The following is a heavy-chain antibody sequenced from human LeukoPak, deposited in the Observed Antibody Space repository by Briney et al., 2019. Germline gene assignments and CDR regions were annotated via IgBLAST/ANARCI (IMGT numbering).Heavy chain of an antibody. CDR1: GFTFSSYS. J-gene: IGHJ4*02. Sequence: GGSLRLTCEASGFTFSSYSMNWVRQAPGKGLEWVSSISSSSSYIYYADSVKGRFTISRDNAKNSLYLQMNSLRAEDTAVYYCARAPRIAVAGNVYFDYWGQGTLVTVSS. V-gene: IGHV3-21*01. CDR2: ISSSSSYI. CDR3: ARAPRIAVAGNVYFDY. D-gene: IGHD6-19*01.